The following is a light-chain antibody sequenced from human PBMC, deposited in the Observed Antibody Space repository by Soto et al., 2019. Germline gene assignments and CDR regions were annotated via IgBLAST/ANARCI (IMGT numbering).Light chain of an antibody. Sequence: EIVMTQSPATLSVSPGERATLSCRASQSVSNNLAWYQKKPGQAPRLIISGASTRATGIPARFSRSGSGTEFTLTISSLQSEDFAFYYCQQYNNWWTVGQGTRVDIK. CDR2: GAS. J-gene: IGKJ1*01. V-gene: IGKV3-15*01. CDR1: QSVSNN. CDR3: QQYNNWWT.